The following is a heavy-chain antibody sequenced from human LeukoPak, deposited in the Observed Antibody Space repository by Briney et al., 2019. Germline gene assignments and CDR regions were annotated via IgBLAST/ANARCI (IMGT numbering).Heavy chain of an antibody. D-gene: IGHD6-13*01. J-gene: IGHJ5*02. CDR2: INNDGSTT. CDR1: GFTFNSYW. CDR3: ARGYSSSWYNWLDP. V-gene: IGHV3-74*01. Sequence: GGSLRLSCAASGFTFNSYWMHWVRQAPGKGLVWVSQINNDGSTTRYADSVKGRFTISRDNAENTLYLQMNSLRAEDAAVYYCARGYSSSWYNWLDPWGQGALVTVSS.